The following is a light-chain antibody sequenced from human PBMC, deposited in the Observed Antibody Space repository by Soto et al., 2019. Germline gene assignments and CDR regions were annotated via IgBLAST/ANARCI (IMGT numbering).Light chain of an antibody. CDR3: SSYTSSSTVV. Sequence: QSALTQPASVSGSPGQSVTISCSGSSSDVCAYNYVSWYQRHPGKAPKLMIYDVTNRPSGVSNRFSGSKSGNTASLTISGLQAEDEADYFCSSYTSSSTVVFGGGTKVTVL. J-gene: IGLJ3*02. CDR2: DVT. V-gene: IGLV2-14*01. CDR1: SSDVCAYNY.